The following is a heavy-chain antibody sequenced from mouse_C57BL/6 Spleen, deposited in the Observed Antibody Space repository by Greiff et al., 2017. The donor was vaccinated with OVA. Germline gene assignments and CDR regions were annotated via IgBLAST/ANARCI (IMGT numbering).Heavy chain of an antibody. D-gene: IGHD2-1*01. CDR1: GFTFSDYY. CDR3: ARGLYSGGAMDY. V-gene: IGHV5-16*01. J-gene: IGHJ4*01. CDR2: INYDGSST. Sequence: EVHLVESEGGLVQPGSSMKLSCTASGFTFSDYYMAWVRQVPEKGLEWVANINYDGSSTYYLDSLKSRFIISRDNAKNILYLHMSSLKSEDTATYCCARGLYSGGAMDYWGQGTSVTVSS.